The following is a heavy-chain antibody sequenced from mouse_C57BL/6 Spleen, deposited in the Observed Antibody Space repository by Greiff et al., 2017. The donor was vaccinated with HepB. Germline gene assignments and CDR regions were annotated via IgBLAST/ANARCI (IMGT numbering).Heavy chain of an antibody. D-gene: IGHD1-1*01. V-gene: IGHV1-14*01. CDR1: GYTFTSYV. Sequence: VQLQQSGPELVKPGASVKMSCKASGYTFTSYVMHWVKQKPGQGLEWIGYIYPYNDGTKYNEKFKGKATLTSDKSSSTAYMERSSLTSEDSAVYYCARAPYYGSSYWYFDVWGTGTTVTVSS. CDR3: ARAPYYGSSYWYFDV. CDR2: IYPYNDGT. J-gene: IGHJ1*03.